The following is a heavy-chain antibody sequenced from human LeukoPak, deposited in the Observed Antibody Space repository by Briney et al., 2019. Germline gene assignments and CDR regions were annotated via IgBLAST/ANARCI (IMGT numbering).Heavy chain of an antibody. Sequence: SETLSLTCTVSGGSISSYYWSWIRQPPGKGLEWIGYIYYSGSTNYNPSLKSRVTISVDTSKNQFSLKLSSVTAADTAVYYCARFESGYSGSYYVAFDIWGQGTMVTVSS. V-gene: IGHV4-59*12. CDR1: GGSISSYY. J-gene: IGHJ3*02. D-gene: IGHD1-26*01. CDR3: ARFESGYSGSYYVAFDI. CDR2: IYYSGST.